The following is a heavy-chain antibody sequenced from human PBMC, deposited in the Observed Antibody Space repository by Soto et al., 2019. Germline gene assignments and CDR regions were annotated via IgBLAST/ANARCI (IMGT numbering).Heavy chain of an antibody. CDR1: GLSLSTSGVG. CDR2: IYWDDDK. D-gene: IGHD6-19*01. CDR3: AHYCIAVAGTYFDS. V-gene: IGHV2-5*02. Sequence: QITLKESGPTLVKPTQTLTLTCTFSGLSLSTSGVGVGWIRQPPGKALEWLALIYWDDDKRYSPSLKSRLTITKDTSKNQVVLTMTNMDPVDTATYYCAHYCIAVAGTYFDSWGQGTLVTVSS. J-gene: IGHJ4*02.